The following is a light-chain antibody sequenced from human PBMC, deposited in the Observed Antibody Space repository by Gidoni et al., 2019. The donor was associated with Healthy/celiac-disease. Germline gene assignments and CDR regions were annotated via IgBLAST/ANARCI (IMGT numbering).Light chain of an antibody. J-gene: IGKJ4*01. CDR1: QSFSSY. CDR2: DAS. Sequence: EIVLTQSPATLSLSPGDRATLSCRDSQSFSSYLAWYQQKPGQAPRLLIYDASHRATLIPSRFSGSGSGTDFTLTIRRLEPDDFSVYYRQQRSHSTFGGGTKVEIK. V-gene: IGKV3-11*01. CDR3: QQRSHST.